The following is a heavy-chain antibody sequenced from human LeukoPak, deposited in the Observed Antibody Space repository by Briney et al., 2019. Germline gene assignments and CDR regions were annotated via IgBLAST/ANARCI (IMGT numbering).Heavy chain of an antibody. V-gene: IGHV1-18*01. Sequence: ASVKVSCKTSGYTFTNYGISWVRQAPGLGLEWMGWISAYNANTNYAQKVQGRVTMTTDTSTSTAYMELRSLRFDDTAVYYCARDQSVRLLQTSSTYFKHVFAIWGQRSMATVSS. D-gene: IGHD6-13*01. CDR1: GYTFTNYG. J-gene: IGHJ3*02. CDR3: ARDQSVRLLQTSSTYFKHVFAI. CDR2: ISAYNANT.